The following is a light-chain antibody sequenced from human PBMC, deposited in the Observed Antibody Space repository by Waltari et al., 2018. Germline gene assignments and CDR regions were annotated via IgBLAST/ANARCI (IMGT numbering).Light chain of an antibody. J-gene: IGKJ4*01. Sequence: DIVMTQSPDSLAVSPRERATINCTSSQSVLYSSNNKNYLAWYQQKPGQPPKLLIYWASNRESGVPDRFSGSGAGTDFTLTISSRQAEDVAVYYCQQYYSTLALTFGGGTKVEIK. CDR1: QSVLYSSNNKNY. V-gene: IGKV4-1*01. CDR2: WAS. CDR3: QQYYSTLALT.